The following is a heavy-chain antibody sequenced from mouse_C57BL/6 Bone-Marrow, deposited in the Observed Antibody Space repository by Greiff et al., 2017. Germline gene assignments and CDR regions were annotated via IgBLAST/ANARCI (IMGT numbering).Heavy chain of an antibody. CDR1: GYTFTSYG. Sequence: VQLQQSGAELARPGASVKLSCKASGYTFTSYGISWVKQRTGQGLEWIGEIYPRSGNTYYNEKFKGKATLTADKSSSTAYMELRSLTSEDSAVYFWARGRITTVVAPFAYWGQGTLVTVSA. CDR2: IYPRSGNT. D-gene: IGHD1-1*01. J-gene: IGHJ3*01. CDR3: ARGRITTVVAPFAY. V-gene: IGHV1-81*01.